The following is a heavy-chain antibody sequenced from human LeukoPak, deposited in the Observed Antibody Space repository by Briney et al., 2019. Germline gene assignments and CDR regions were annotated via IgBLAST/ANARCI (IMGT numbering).Heavy chain of an antibody. CDR3: ARDRYRSGCMDV. J-gene: IGHJ6*02. Sequence: GGSLRLSCAASGLTVGINYMSWVRQAPGKGLEWVSFMYADGSTDYADSVKGRFTISRDNSKNTLYLQMNTLRAEDTAIYYCARDRYRSGCMDVWGQGTTVTVSS. CDR1: GLTVGINY. V-gene: IGHV3-53*01. CDR2: MYADGST. D-gene: IGHD6-19*01.